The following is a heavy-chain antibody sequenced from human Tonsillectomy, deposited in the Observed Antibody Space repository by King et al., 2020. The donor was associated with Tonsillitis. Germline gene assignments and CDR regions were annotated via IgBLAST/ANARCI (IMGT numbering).Heavy chain of an antibody. V-gene: IGHV3-30*03. D-gene: IGHD4-23*01. CDR2: ISYDGSNK. J-gene: IGHJ2*01. CDR3: ARDGDYGGNSCGCFDL. Sequence: VQLVESGGGVVQPGRSLRLSCAASGFTFSSYGMHWVRQAPGKGLEWVAVISYDGSNKYYADSVKGRFTISRDNSKNTLYLQMNSLRAEDTAVYYCARDGDYGGNSCGCFDLWGRGTLVTVSS. CDR1: GFTFSSYG.